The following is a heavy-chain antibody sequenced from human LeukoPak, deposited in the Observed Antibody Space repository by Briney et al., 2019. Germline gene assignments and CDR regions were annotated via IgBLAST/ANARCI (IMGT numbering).Heavy chain of an antibody. CDR2: IYPSGTT. J-gene: IGHJ4*02. V-gene: IGHV4-59*12. CDR1: GGSISSYY. Sequence: SETLSLTCTVSGGSISSYYWSWIRQPPGKGLEWIGYIYPSGTTYYNPSLKSRVTISVGRSKNQFSLKVNSVTAADTAVYYCVRDGEGRSFDYWGQGTLVTVSS. D-gene: IGHD2-21*01. CDR3: VRDGEGRSFDY.